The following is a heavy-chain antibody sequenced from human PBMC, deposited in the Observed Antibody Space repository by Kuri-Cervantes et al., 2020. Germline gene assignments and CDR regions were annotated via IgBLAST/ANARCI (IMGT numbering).Heavy chain of an antibody. CDR1: GYTFTSYY. D-gene: IGHD6-19*01. V-gene: IGHV1-46*01. CDR3: AREVNVGSSGPWYYYYGMDV. Sequence: ASVKVSCKASGYTFTSYYMHWVRQAPGQGLEWMGIINPSGGSTSYAQKFQGRVTMTRDTSTSTVYTELSSLRSEDTAVYYCAREVNVGSSGPWYYYYGMDVWGQGTTVTVSS. J-gene: IGHJ6*02. CDR2: INPSGGST.